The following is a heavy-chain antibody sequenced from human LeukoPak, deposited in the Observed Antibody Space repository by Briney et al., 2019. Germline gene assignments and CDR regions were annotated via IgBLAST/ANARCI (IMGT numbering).Heavy chain of an antibody. CDR2: IHPSGST. CDR3: ARDSSGYFRYGMDV. V-gene: IGHV4-4*07. J-gene: IGHJ6*02. D-gene: IGHD3-22*01. Sequence: SETLSLTCTVSGDSISSYYWSWIRQPAGKGLEWIGRIHPSGSTNYNPSPKSRLTLSVDTSKNQFSLKLSSVTAADTAVYYCARDSSGYFRYGMDVWGQGTTVTVSS. CDR1: GDSISSYY.